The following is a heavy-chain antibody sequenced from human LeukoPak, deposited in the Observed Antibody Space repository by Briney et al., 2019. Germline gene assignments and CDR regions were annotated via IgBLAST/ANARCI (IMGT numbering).Heavy chain of an antibody. CDR3: AKDLTLGYCSGGSCYWDYYYGMDV. J-gene: IGHJ6*02. D-gene: IGHD2-15*01. CDR1: GFTFSSYG. V-gene: IGHV3-30*18. Sequence: GGSLRLSCAASGFTFSSYGMHWVRQAPGKGLEWVPVISYDGSHKYYADSVKGRFTISRDNSKNTLYLQMNSLRAEDTAVDYCAKDLTLGYCSGGSCYWDYYYGMDVWGQGTTVTVSS. CDR2: ISYDGSHK.